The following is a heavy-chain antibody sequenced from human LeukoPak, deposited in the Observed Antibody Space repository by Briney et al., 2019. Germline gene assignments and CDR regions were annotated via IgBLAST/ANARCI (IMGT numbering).Heavy chain of an antibody. CDR3: TRQEVSRGSWVDY. CDR2: IRSKANSYAT. Sequence: GGSLRLSCAASGFTFSTYAMNWVRQASGKGLEWVGRIRSKANSYATAYAASVKGRFTISRDDSKNTAYLQMNSLKTEDTAVYYCTRQEVSRGSWVDYWGQGTLVTVSS. D-gene: IGHD1-26*01. CDR1: GFTFSTYA. V-gene: IGHV3-73*01. J-gene: IGHJ4*02.